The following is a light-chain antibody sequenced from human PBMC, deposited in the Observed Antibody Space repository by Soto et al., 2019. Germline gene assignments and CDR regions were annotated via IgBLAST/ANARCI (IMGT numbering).Light chain of an antibody. CDR1: SSDVGNYAY. CDR2: EVN. J-gene: IGLJ2*01. CDR3: TSYAGNNKLV. Sequence: QPVLTQPPSASGSPGQSVTISCTGTSSDVGNYAYVSWYQQHPGKAPKLMIYEVNKRPSGVPDRFSGSKSGNTASLTVSGLQTEDEADYYCTSYAGNNKLVFGGGTKLTVL. V-gene: IGLV2-8*01.